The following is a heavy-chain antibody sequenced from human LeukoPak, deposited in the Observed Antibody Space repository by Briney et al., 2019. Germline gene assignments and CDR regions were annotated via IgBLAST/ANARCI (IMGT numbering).Heavy chain of an antibody. CDR2: ISYNGSSK. D-gene: IGHD2-8*01. CDR1: GFTFSNYA. CDR3: ASGYCTNDVCYTGGFDY. J-gene: IGHJ4*02. V-gene: IGHV3-30-3*01. Sequence: PGGSLRLSCAASGFTFSNYAMHWVRQAPGKGLECVAVISYNGSSKYYADSVKGRFTISRDNSKNTVYLQMNSLRAEDSAVYYCASGYCTNDVCYTGGFDYWGQGTLVTVSS.